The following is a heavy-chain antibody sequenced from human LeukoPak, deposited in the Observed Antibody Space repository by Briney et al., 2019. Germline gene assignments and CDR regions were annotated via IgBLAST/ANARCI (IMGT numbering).Heavy chain of an antibody. Sequence: GASVKVSCKASGYTFSDYYIHWLRQAPGQGLEWMGWIKPNGGVTNYARNFQGRITMTRDTSISTAFMGLSSLRSDDTAVYYCARPSYCGAGCYYYFDYWGQGTLVTVSS. J-gene: IGHJ4*02. D-gene: IGHD2-21*02. CDR1: GYTFSDYY. V-gene: IGHV1-2*02. CDR3: ARPSYCGAGCYYYFDY. CDR2: IKPNGGVT.